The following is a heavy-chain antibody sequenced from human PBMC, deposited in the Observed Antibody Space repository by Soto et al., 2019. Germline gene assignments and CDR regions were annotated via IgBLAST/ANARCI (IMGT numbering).Heavy chain of an antibody. Sequence: SETLSLTCTVSGTSISSYYWSWIRQPPGKGLKWIANIHYSGTTNYNPSLASRVTLSVDTSKNQFSLKMTSVTAADRAMYFCARYNSYAIDYWGRGTLVTVSS. CDR1: GTSISSYY. V-gene: IGHV4-59*01. CDR2: IHYSGTT. D-gene: IGHD2-8*01. J-gene: IGHJ4*02. CDR3: ARYNSYAIDY.